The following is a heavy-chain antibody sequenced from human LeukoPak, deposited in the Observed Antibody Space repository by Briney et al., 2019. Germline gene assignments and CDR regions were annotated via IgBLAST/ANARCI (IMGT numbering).Heavy chain of an antibody. D-gene: IGHD2-2*01. J-gene: IGHJ4*02. Sequence: ASVKVSCKASGYTFTNYAMHWVRQAPGQRLEWMGWINTGNGNTKYSQEFQGRVTITRDTSANTAYMELSSLRSDDTAVYYCVRDRTKYCSSTSCPLDYWGQGTLVTVSS. CDR3: VRDRTKYCSSTSCPLDY. CDR2: INTGNGNT. V-gene: IGHV1-3*04. CDR1: GYTFTNYA.